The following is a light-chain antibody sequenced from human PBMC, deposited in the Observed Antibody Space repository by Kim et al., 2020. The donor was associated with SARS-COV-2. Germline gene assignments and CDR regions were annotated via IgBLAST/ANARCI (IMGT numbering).Light chain of an antibody. CDR2: YDS. Sequence: SYELTQRPSVSVAPGKTASITCGGDNIGIKSVHWYQQKPGQAPLLVIHYDSDRPSGIPERFSGSNSGNTATLTITGVEAGDEADYYCQVWDNSRVHLVFG. CDR1: NIGIKS. J-gene: IGLJ2*01. V-gene: IGLV3-21*04. CDR3: QVWDNSRVHLV.